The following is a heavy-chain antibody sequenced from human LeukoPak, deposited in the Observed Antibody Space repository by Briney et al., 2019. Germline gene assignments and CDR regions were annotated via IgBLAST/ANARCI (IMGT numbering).Heavy chain of an antibody. V-gene: IGHV3-48*03. D-gene: IGHD6-13*01. J-gene: IGHJ4*02. CDR2: ISSSGSTI. CDR3: ARDRIAAAGTGFDY. Sequence: PGGSLRLSCAASGLTFSSYEMNWVRQAPGKGLEWVSYISSSGSTIYYADSVKGRFTISRDNAKNSLYLQMNSLRAEDTAVYYCARDRIAAAGTGFDYWGQGTLVTVSS. CDR1: GLTFSSYE.